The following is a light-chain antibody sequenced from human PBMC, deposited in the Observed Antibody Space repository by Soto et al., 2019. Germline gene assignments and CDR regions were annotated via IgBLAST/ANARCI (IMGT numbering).Light chain of an antibody. V-gene: IGLV2-23*01. CDR3: SSYAGSGTPV. CDR2: EGS. J-gene: IGLJ2*01. Sequence: QSVLTQPASVSGSPGQSITISCTGTSSDVGSYNLVSWYQQHPGTAPKLMIYEGSKRPSGVSNRFSGSKSGNTASLTISGLQAEDEADYYCSSYAGSGTPVFGGGTKLTVL. CDR1: SSDVGSYNL.